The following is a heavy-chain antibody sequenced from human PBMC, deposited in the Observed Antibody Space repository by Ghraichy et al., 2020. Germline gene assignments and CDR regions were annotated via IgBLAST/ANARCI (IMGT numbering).Heavy chain of an antibody. CDR1: GVHIDRYY. Sequence: SETLSLTCHVSGVHIDRYYWNWIRRPPCKGLEWLGHIYYSGPTYNPSLKSRVTVSLDFSKSLFSLTLDSVTAADTAVYYCARGQTNRPTDAFDIRGQGTVVTVSS. CDR2: IYYSGP. CDR3: ARGQTNRPTDAFDI. V-gene: IGHV4-59*01. D-gene: IGHD2-8*01. J-gene: IGHJ3*02.